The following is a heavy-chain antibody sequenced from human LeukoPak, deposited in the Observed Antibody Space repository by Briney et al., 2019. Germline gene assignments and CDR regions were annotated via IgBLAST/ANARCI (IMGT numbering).Heavy chain of an antibody. CDR3: ARSIAVAGTNAFDI. CDR2: IYYSGST. D-gene: IGHD6-19*01. Sequence: SSETLSLTCTVSGGSISSYYWSWIRQPPWKGLEWIGYIYYSGSTNYNSSLKSRVTISVDTSKNQFSLKLSSVTAADTAVYYCARSIAVAGTNAFDIWGQGTMVTVSS. J-gene: IGHJ3*02. V-gene: IGHV4-59*08. CDR1: GGSISSYY.